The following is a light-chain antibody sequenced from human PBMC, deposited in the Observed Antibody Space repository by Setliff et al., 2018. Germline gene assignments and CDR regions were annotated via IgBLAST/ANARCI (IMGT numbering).Light chain of an antibody. J-gene: IGLJ1*01. CDR1: SRDVGGYNF. V-gene: IGLV2-8*01. Sequence: QSALTQPPSASGSPGQSVTISCTGTSRDVGGYNFVSWYQQHPGKAPKLIISEVTERPSGVPDRFSGXKSGXTASLTVSGLQAEDEADYYCSSYAGSDNYVFGTGTKVTVL. CDR3: SSYAGSDNYV. CDR2: EVT.